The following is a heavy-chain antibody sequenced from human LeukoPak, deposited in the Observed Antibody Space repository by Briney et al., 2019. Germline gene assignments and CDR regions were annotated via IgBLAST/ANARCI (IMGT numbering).Heavy chain of an antibody. CDR1: GFTFSSYG. Sequence: GGSLRLSCAASGFTFSSYGMHWVRKAPGKGLEWGAVIWYDGSNKYYADSVKGRFTISRDNSKNTLYLQMNSLRAEDTAVYYCARDFIAAAGDDYWGQGTLVTVSS. J-gene: IGHJ4*02. V-gene: IGHV3-33*01. CDR3: ARDFIAAAGDDY. CDR2: IWYDGSNK. D-gene: IGHD6-13*01.